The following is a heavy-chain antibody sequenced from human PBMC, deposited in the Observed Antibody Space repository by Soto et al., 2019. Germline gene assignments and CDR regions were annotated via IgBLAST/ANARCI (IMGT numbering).Heavy chain of an antibody. J-gene: IGHJ4*02. CDR1: GGSINTYY. Sequence: QVQLQESGPGLVKPSETLSLSCTVSGGSINTYYWNWIRQPAGKGLEWIGRIYSSGATNYNPSLKSRVTMSTDTSTKHFSLRLSSVTPADTAVYYCAREHKVVNDFEFWGQGILVTVSS. D-gene: IGHD2-15*01. CDR2: IYSSGAT. V-gene: IGHV4-4*07. CDR3: AREHKVVNDFEF.